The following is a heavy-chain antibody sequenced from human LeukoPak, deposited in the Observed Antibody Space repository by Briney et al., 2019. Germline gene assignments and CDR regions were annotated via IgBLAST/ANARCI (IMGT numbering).Heavy chain of an antibody. CDR3: AKAAEYCSSTSCYYYYYMDV. CDR2: IRYDGSNK. Sequence: GGSLRLSCAASGFTFSSYGMHWVRQAPGKGLEWVAFIRYDGSNKYYADSVKGRFTISRDNSKNTLYLQMNSLRAEDTAVYYCAKAAEYCSSTSCYYYYYMDVWGKGTTVTVSS. J-gene: IGHJ6*03. D-gene: IGHD2-2*01. V-gene: IGHV3-30*02. CDR1: GFTFSSYG.